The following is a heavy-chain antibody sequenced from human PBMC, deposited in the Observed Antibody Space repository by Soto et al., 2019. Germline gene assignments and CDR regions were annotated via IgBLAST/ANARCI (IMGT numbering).Heavy chain of an antibody. Sequence: GGSLRLSCTASGFTFGDYAMSWFRQAPGKGLEWVGFIRSKAYGGTTEYAASVKGRFTISRDDSKSIAYLQMNSLKTEDTAVYYCTRGEDILTGYHSTYYYYMDVWGKGTTVTVSS. V-gene: IGHV3-49*03. J-gene: IGHJ6*03. CDR3: TRGEDILTGYHSTYYYYMDV. CDR2: IRSKAYGGTT. D-gene: IGHD3-9*01. CDR1: GFTFGDYA.